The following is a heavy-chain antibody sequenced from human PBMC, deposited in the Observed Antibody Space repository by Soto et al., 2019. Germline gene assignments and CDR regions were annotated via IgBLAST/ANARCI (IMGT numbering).Heavy chain of an antibody. CDR3: VKGHHSSWYYIDN. CDR2: ISWNSGHI. Sequence: EVQLVESGGGLVQPGRSLRLSCAVSGFTFHNYAMHWVRQAPGKGLEWVSCISWNSGHIAYADSVKGRVTISRDNTKNFLYLEMNSLRPEDTALYYCVKGHHSSWYYIDNRGQGTLVTVSS. J-gene: IGHJ4*02. CDR1: GFTFHNYA. D-gene: IGHD6-13*01. V-gene: IGHV3-9*01.